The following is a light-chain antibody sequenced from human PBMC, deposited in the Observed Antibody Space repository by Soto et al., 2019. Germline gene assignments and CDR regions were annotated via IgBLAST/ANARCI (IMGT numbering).Light chain of an antibody. CDR1: QSLLHSDGDNY. CDR2: LVS. V-gene: IGKV2-28*01. Sequence: DIVMTQSPLSLPVTHGEPASISCKSSQSLLHSDGDNYLEWYVQKAGQSPQLLIYLVSHRASGVPDRLSGSGSGTDFTLKISKVEADDVGVYYCMQTLQTPYTFGPGTKVEIK. J-gene: IGKJ3*01. CDR3: MQTLQTPYT.